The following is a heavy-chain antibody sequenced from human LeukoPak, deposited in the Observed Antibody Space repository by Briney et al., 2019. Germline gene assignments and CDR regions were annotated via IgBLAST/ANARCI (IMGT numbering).Heavy chain of an antibody. CDR3: ARGATSGDYHYYGMDV. CDR1: GFTFSSYG. D-gene: IGHD3-3*01. V-gene: IGHV3-33*01. Sequence: GGSLRLSCAASGFTFSSYGMHWVRQAPGKGLEWVAVIWYDGSNKYYADSVKGRFTISRDNSKNMLYLQMNSLRAEDTAVYYCARGATSGDYHYYGMDVWGQGTTVTVSS. J-gene: IGHJ6*02. CDR2: IWYDGSNK.